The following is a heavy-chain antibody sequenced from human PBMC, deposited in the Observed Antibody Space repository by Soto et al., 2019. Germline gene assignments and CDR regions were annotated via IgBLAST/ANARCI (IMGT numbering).Heavy chain of an antibody. CDR2: IYYSGST. Sequence: QVQLQESGPGLVKPSETLSLTCTVSGGSVSSGSHYWSWIRQPPGKGLEWIGYIYYSGSTNYNPSLTSRVTISVDTSKNQFSLKLSSVTAADTAVYYCASLIAAAGTYYYGMDVWGQGTTVTVSS. J-gene: IGHJ6*02. D-gene: IGHD6-13*01. V-gene: IGHV4-61*01. CDR1: GGSVSSGSHY. CDR3: ASLIAAAGTYYYGMDV.